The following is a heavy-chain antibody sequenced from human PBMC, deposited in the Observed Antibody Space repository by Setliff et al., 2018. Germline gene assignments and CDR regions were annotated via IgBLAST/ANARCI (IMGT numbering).Heavy chain of an antibody. V-gene: IGHV5-51*01. D-gene: IGHD6-13*01. Sequence: PGESLKISCKGSGYSFTSYWIGWVRQMPGKGLEWMGIIYPGDSDTRYSPSFQGQVTISADKSISTAYLQWSSLKASDTAMYYCARARGSSWLFYYMDVWGKGTTVPVSS. CDR3: ARARGSSWLFYYMDV. CDR1: GYSFTSYW. CDR2: IYPGDSDT. J-gene: IGHJ6*03.